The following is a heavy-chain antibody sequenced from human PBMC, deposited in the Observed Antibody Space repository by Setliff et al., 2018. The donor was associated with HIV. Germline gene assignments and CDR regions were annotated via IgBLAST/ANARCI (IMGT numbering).Heavy chain of an antibody. CDR3: ARVPNWGSAPFAYDV. CDR2: ILDSGST. J-gene: IGHJ3*01. CDR1: GASISSGGYY. Sequence: SETLSLTCTVSGASISSGGYYWNWIRQLPGKGLEWIGYILDSGSTYYNSSLRGRLSMSIDTSANQFSVELTSVTAADTALYFCARVPNWGSAPFAYDVWGLGTMVTVSS. D-gene: IGHD7-27*01. V-gene: IGHV4-31*03.